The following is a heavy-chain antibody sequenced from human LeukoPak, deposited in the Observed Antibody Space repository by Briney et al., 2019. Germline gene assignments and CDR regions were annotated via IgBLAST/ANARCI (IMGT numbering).Heavy chain of an antibody. J-gene: IGHJ4*02. V-gene: IGHV4-59*01. CDR1: VGSISSYY. D-gene: IGHD3-16*01. CDR2: IYYSGST. Sequence: PSETLSLTCTVSVGSISSYYWSWIRQPPGKGLEWIGYIYYSGSTNYNPSLKSRVTISVDTSKNQFSLKLSSVTAADTAVYYCASGTGDLYSDYCGQGTLVTVSS. CDR3: ASGTGDLYSDY.